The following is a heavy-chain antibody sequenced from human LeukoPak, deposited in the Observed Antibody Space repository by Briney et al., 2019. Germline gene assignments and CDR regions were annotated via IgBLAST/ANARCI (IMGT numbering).Heavy chain of an antibody. CDR3: ARDVGSSSSVDY. V-gene: IGHV1-8*01. D-gene: IGHD6-6*01. Sequence: GASVKVSCKASGYTFTSYDINWVRQTTGQGLEWMGWMNPNSGNTGYAQKFQGRVTMTRNTSISTAYMELSSLRSEDTAVYYCARDVGSSSSVDYWGQGTLATVPS. CDR2: MNPNSGNT. CDR1: GYTFTSYD. J-gene: IGHJ4*02.